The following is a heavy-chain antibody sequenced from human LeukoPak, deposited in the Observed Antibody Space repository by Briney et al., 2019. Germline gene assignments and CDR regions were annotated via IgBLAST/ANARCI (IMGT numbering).Heavy chain of an antibody. D-gene: IGHD3-16*01. CDR2: IKGDGSST. CDR1: GFTFSSYW. Sequence: PGGSLRLSCAASGFTFSSYWMHWVRHTPGKGLVWVSRIKGDGSSTYYADSVKGRFTISRDNSKNTLYLQMNSLRAEDTALYYCAKDRASGGVDDYWGQGTLVTVSS. J-gene: IGHJ4*02. V-gene: IGHV3-74*01. CDR3: AKDRASGGVDDY.